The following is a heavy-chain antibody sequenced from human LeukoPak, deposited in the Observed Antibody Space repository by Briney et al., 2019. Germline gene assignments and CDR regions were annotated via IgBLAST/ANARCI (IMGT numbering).Heavy chain of an antibody. D-gene: IGHD4-17*01. CDR1: GFTFSSYA. CDR2: ISGSGGST. J-gene: IGHJ4*02. V-gene: IGHV3-23*01. CDR3: AKDDYGAWGGYFDY. Sequence: GGSLRLSCAASGFTFSSYAMSWVRQAPGKGLEWVSAISGSGGSTYYADSVKGRFTISRDNSKNTLYLQMSSLRAEDTAVYYCAKDDYGAWGGYFDYWGQGTLVTVSS.